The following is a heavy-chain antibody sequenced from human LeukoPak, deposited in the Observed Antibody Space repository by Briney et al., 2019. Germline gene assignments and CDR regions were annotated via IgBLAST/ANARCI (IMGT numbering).Heavy chain of an antibody. CDR1: GGSISSYY. Sequence: SETLSLTCTVSGGSISSYYWSWIRQPPGKGLEWIASIHHSGTTYYNPSLKSRVTIFVHTSDNQFSLKLSSVTAADTAAYYCATGGGIAVAHAWGQGIVVTVSS. CDR2: IHHSGTT. J-gene: IGHJ4*02. CDR3: ATGGGIAVAHA. D-gene: IGHD6-19*01. V-gene: IGHV4-59*05.